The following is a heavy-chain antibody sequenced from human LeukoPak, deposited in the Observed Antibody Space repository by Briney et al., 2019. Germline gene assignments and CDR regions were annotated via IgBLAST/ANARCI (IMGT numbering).Heavy chain of an antibody. CDR3: ARGGLLYSSGWYYFDY. CDR1: GYTFTGYY. Sequence: GASVTVSCKASGYTFTGYYMHWVRQAPGQGLEWMGWINPNSGGTNYAQKFQGWVTMTRDTSISTAYMELSRLRSDDTAVYYCARGGLLYSSGWYYFDYRGQGTLVTVSS. CDR2: INPNSGGT. D-gene: IGHD6-19*01. V-gene: IGHV1-2*04. J-gene: IGHJ4*02.